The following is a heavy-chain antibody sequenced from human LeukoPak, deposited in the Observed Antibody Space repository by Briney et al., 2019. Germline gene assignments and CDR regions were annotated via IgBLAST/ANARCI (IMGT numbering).Heavy chain of an antibody. Sequence: GGSLRLSCAASGFTFSSYAMSWVRQAPGKGLEWVSAITGTGGSTYYADSVKGRFTISRDNSKNTLYLQMNSLRAEDTAVYYCATRGYCSGTSCYAPQPWGQGTLVTVSP. D-gene: IGHD2-2*01. CDR3: ATRGYCSGTSCYAPQP. CDR2: ITGTGGST. J-gene: IGHJ5*02. CDR1: GFTFSSYA. V-gene: IGHV3-23*01.